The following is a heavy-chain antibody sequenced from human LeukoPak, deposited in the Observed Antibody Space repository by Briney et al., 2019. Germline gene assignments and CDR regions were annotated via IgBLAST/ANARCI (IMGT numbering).Heavy chain of an antibody. CDR1: GFTFSSYA. Sequence: GGSLRLSCAASGFTFSSYAMSWVRQAPGKGLEWVSSISSSSSYIYYADSVKGRFTISRDNAKNSLYLQMSSLRAEDTAMYYCARDKGYGSDYWGPGVQVTVSS. CDR2: ISSSSSYI. D-gene: IGHD3-10*01. J-gene: IGHJ4*02. CDR3: ARDKGYGSDY. V-gene: IGHV3-21*01.